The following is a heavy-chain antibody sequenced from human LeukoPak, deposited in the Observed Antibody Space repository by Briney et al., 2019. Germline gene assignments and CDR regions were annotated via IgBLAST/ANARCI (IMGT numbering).Heavy chain of an antibody. CDR3: ARLDPQHIVVVTASRGRAFDI. V-gene: IGHV4-39*01. D-gene: IGHD2-21*02. CDR1: GGSISSSSYY. J-gene: IGHJ3*02. Sequence: PSETLSLTCTVSGGSISSSSYYWGWIRQPPGKGLEWIGSIFYSGSTYNNPSLKSRVTISVDTSKNQFSLKLSSVTAADTAMYYCARLDPQHIVVVTASRGRAFDIWGQGTMVTVSS. CDR2: IFYSGST.